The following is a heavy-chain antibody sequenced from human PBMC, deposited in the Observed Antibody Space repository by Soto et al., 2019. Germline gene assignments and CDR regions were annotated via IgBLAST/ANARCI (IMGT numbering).Heavy chain of an antibody. D-gene: IGHD6-19*01. J-gene: IGHJ4*02. CDR1: GFTFSSYS. Sequence: GGSLRLSCAASGFTFSSYSMNWVRQAPGKGLEWVSSIGSSSSYIYYADSVKGRFTISRDNAKNSLYLQMNSLRAEDTAVYYCARDHSSGSYEGEYFDYWGQGTLVTVSS. CDR3: ARDHSSGSYEGEYFDY. V-gene: IGHV3-21*01. CDR2: IGSSSSYI.